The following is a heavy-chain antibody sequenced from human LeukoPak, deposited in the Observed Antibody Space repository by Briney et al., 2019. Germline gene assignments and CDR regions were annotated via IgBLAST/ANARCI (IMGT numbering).Heavy chain of an antibody. J-gene: IGHJ4*02. CDR3: ARGARYSYIDY. V-gene: IGHV3-23*01. D-gene: IGHD1-1*01. Sequence: AGASLRLSCAASGFIFIDYGMSWVRQAPGKGLEWVSVISGSGSSTYYADSVKGRFTISRDNSKNTLSLQMNSLRAEDTAVYYCARGARYSYIDYWGQGTLVTVSS. CDR1: GFIFIDYG. CDR2: ISGSGSST.